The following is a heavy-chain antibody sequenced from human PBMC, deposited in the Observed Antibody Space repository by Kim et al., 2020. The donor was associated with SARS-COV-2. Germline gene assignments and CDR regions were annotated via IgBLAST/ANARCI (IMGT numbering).Heavy chain of an antibody. CDR2: IYYSGST. J-gene: IGHJ6*02. V-gene: IGHV4-61*01. Sequence: SETLSLTCTVSGGSVSSGSYYWSWIRQPPGKGLEWIGYIYYSGSTNYNPSLKSRVTISVDTSKNQFSLKLSSVTAADTAVYYCARDDYIVGATLDYYYGMDVWGQGTTVTVSS. D-gene: IGHD1-26*01. CDR1: GGSVSSGSYY. CDR3: ARDDYIVGATLDYYYGMDV.